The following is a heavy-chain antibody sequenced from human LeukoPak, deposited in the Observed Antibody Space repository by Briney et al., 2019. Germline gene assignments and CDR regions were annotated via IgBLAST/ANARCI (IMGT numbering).Heavy chain of an antibody. D-gene: IGHD3-10*01. J-gene: IGHJ6*04. CDR2: INHSGST. CDR1: GGSFSGYY. V-gene: IGHV4-34*01. Sequence: SETLSLTCAVYGGSFSGYYWNWIRQPPGKGLEWIGEINHSGSTNYNPSLKSRVTISVDTSKNQFSLKLSSVTAADTAVYYCARAGTMVRGVRHYGMDVWGKGTTVTVSS. CDR3: ARAGTMVRGVRHYGMDV.